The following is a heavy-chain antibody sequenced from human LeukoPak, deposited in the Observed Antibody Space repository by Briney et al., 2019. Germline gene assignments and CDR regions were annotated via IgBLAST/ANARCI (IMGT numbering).Heavy chain of an antibody. CDR1: GGSMSSSSYY. D-gene: IGHD3-10*01. CDR2: IYYSGST. CDR3: ARPGVRGVILPFDY. Sequence: NSSETLSLTCTVSGGSMSSSSYYWGWIRQPPGKGLEWIGSIYYSGSTYYNPSLKSRVTISVDTSKNQFSLKLSSVTAADTAVYYCARPGVRGVILPFDYWGQGTLVTVSS. V-gene: IGHV4-39*01. J-gene: IGHJ4*02.